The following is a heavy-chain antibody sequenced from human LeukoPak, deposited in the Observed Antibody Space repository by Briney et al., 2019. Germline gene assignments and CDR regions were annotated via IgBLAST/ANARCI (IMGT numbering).Heavy chain of an antibody. V-gene: IGHV1-2*02. CDR3: ARERVVAATSNWFDP. CDR2: INPNSGGT. CDR1: GYTLTELS. D-gene: IGHD2-15*01. J-gene: IGHJ5*02. Sequence: ASVKVSCKVSGYTLTELSMHWVRQAPGQGLEWMGWINPNSGGTNYAQKFQGRVTMTRDTSISTAYMELSRLRSDDTAVYYCARERVVAATSNWFDPWGQGTLVTVSS.